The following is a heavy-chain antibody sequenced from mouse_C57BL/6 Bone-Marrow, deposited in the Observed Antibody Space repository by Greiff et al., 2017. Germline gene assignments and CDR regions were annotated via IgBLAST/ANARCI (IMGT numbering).Heavy chain of an antibody. V-gene: IGHV1-55*01. J-gene: IGHJ3*01. CDR1: GYTFTSYW. Sequence: VQLQQSGAELVKPGASVKMSCKASGYTFTSYWLTWVKQRPGQGLEWIGDIYPGSGSTNYNEKFKSKATLTVDTSSSTAYMQLSSLTSEDSAFYNCARDQPRFAYCDQGTLVTVSA. CDR2: IYPGSGST. CDR3: ARDQPRFAY.